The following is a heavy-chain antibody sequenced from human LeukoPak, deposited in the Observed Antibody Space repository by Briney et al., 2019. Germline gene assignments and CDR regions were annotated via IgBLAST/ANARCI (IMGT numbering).Heavy chain of an antibody. J-gene: IGHJ6*02. CDR1: GFTFSSYG. V-gene: IGHV3-74*01. CDR2: INNDGSGT. D-gene: IGHD3-10*01. CDR3: VRGGFGHAMDV. Sequence: GGSLRLSCAASGFTFSSYGMSWVRQAPGKGLVWVSVINNDGSGTNYADSVKGRSTISRDNAKNTLYLQMTSLGAEDTAVYYCVRGGFGHAMDVWGQGTTVTVSS.